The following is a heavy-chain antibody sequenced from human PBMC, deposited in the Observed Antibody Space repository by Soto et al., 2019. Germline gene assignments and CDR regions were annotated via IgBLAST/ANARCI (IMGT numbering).Heavy chain of an antibody. D-gene: IGHD3-22*01. CDR1: GFTFSSYE. CDR3: ASLTYYYDTSVCDWFDP. J-gene: IGHJ5*02. Sequence: GGSLRLSCAASGFTFSSYEMNWVRQAPGKGLEWVSYISSSGSTIYYADSVKGRFTISRDNAKNSLYLQMNSLRAEDTAVYYCASLTYYYDTSVCDWFDPWGQGTLVTVSS. V-gene: IGHV3-48*03. CDR2: ISSSGSTI.